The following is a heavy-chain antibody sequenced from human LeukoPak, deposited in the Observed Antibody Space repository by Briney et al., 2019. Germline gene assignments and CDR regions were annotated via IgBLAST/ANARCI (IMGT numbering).Heavy chain of an antibody. D-gene: IGHD4-23*01. CDR2: MNPRGGST. V-gene: IGHV1-46*01. J-gene: IGHJ4*02. Sequence: GASVKVSCKASGYSFTTYYMHWMRQAPGQGLEWMGTMNPRGGSTNYAQKFQGRVTMIRDPSTSTVYMELSSLRFEDTAVYCCARVDDYGGNSVGYWGQGTLVTVSS. CDR3: ARVDDYGGNSVGY. CDR1: GYSFTTYY.